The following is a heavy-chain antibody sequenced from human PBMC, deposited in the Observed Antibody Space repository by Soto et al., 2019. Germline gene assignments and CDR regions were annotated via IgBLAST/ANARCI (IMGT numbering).Heavy chain of an antibody. Sequence: EVQLVESGGGLVKPGGSLRLSCAASGFTFSNAWMNWVSQAPGKGLEWVGRIKSKTDGGTTDYAAPVKGRFTISRDDSKNTLYLQMNSLTTADKAVYYCIVRYPYYFDYWGQGTLVTVSS. CDR2: IKSKTDGGTT. D-gene: IGHD2-21*01. V-gene: IGHV3-15*07. CDR1: GFTFSNAW. J-gene: IGHJ4*02. CDR3: IVRYPYYFDY.